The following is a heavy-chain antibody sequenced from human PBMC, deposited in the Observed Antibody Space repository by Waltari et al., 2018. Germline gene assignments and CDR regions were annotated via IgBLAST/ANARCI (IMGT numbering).Heavy chain of an antibody. CDR2: IAYDGTND. V-gene: IGHV3-30*12. Sequence: QVELVQSGGGAAQPGKSLRLSCAASGFTFSVYLMHWVRPPPGKGLGWLGVIAYDGTNDFYAGSVKGRFRISRDNSKNTLYLEMNNLRPEDTALYFCARDIKSKGFDYWGQGALVTVSS. J-gene: IGHJ4*01. CDR1: GFTFSVYL. CDR3: ARDIKSKGFDY.